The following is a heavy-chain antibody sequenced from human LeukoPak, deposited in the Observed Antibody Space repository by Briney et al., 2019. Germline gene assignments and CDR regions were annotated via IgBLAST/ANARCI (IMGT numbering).Heavy chain of an antibody. Sequence: GGSLRLSCAISGFTFSGCELTWVRQAPGEGLEWISYISRSGNTIYYADSVKGRFTTSRDNAKNPLYLQMNSLRVEDTAVYYCARVATMVRVPLDALDIWGQGTMVSVSS. D-gene: IGHD3-10*01. CDR3: ARVATMVRVPLDALDI. CDR1: GFTFSGCE. V-gene: IGHV3-48*03. J-gene: IGHJ3*02. CDR2: ISRSGNTI.